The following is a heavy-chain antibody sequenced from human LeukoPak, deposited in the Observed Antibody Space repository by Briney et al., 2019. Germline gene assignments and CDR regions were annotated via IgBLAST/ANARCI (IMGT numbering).Heavy chain of an antibody. V-gene: IGHV1-58*01. CDR2: IVVGSGNT. CDR1: GFTFTSSA. J-gene: IGHJ5*02. Sequence: ASVKVSCKASGFTFTSSAVQWVRQARGQRLEWIGWIVVGSGNTNYAQKFQERVTITRDMSTSTAYMELSSLRSEDTAVYYCGRYCSSTSCYKPPWGQGTLVTVSS. CDR3: GRYCSSTSCYKPP. D-gene: IGHD2-2*02.